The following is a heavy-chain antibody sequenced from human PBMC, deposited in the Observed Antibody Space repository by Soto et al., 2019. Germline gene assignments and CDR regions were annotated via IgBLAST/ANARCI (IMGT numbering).Heavy chain of an antibody. V-gene: IGHV4-59*08. J-gene: IGHJ5*02. D-gene: IGHD6-19*01. CDR2: IHYSGRT. Sequence: PSETLSLTCTVSGGSTSIYYWSWIRQPPGKGLEWIASIHYSGRTNYNPSLKSRVTVSVDTSKNQFSLKLNSVTAADTAVYYCAGSTGWYWFDPWGKGPLVTVSS. CDR1: GGSTSIYY. CDR3: AGSTGWYWFDP.